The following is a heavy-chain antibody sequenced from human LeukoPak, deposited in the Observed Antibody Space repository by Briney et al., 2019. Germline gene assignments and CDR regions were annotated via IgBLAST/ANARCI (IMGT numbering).Heavy chain of an antibody. D-gene: IGHD6-19*01. CDR1: GYSFTNYW. V-gene: IGHV5-51*01. CDR3: ARHRGISSGWSGDYRSGDY. CDR2: IYPGDSDN. Sequence: GESLKISCRGSGYSFTNYWIDRVRQMPGKGLEWMGIIYPGDSDNRYSPSFEGQVPISADMSVSSASLQWRSLRASDTAMFHCARHRGISSGWSGDYRSGDYWGQGTLVTVSS. J-gene: IGHJ4*02.